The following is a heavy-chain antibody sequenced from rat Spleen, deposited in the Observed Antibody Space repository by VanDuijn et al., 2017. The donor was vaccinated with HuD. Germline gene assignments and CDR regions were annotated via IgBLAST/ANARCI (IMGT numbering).Heavy chain of an antibody. Sequence: EVQLVESGGGLVQPGGSLKLSCAASGFTFNDYYMAWVRQAPKKGLEWVASVGYEGSSTYYGDSVTGRFTVSRDNARNTLYLQMNNLRSEDTATYYCSQNWELYYWGQGVMVTVSS. CDR2: VGYEGSST. J-gene: IGHJ2*01. V-gene: IGHV5-22*01. CDR1: GFTFNDYY. CDR3: SQNWELYY. D-gene: IGHD5-1*01.